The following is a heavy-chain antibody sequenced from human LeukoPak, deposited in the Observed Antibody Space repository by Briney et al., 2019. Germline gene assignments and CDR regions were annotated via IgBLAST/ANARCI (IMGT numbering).Heavy chain of an antibody. J-gene: IGHJ4*02. Sequence: SETLSLTCSVSGYSISSGYYWGWIRPPPGKGLEWIGNIHHSGSTYYNPSLKSRVTISVDMSKNQFSLNLNSVTAADTAVYYCARDIDKTSMVSKSFDYWGQGTLVTVSS. CDR1: GYSISSGYY. D-gene: IGHD5-18*01. V-gene: IGHV4-38-2*02. CDR3: ARDIDKTSMVSKSFDY. CDR2: IHHSGST.